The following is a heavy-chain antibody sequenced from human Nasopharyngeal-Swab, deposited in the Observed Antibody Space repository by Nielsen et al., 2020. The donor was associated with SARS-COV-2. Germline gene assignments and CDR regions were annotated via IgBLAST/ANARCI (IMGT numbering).Heavy chain of an antibody. CDR3: ATPDSNAYYLAFDF. D-gene: IGHD3-22*01. CDR2: VSGSGDST. Sequence: WIRQPPGKGLGWVSTVSGSGDSTYYADSVKGRFTISRDNSKSTLYLQMNSLRVEDTAVYYCATPDSNAYYLAFDFWGQGTLVTVSS. V-gene: IGHV3-23*01. J-gene: IGHJ4*02.